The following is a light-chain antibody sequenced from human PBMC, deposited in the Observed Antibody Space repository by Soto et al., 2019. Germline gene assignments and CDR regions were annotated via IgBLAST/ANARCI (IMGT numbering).Light chain of an antibody. V-gene: IGKV1-9*01. CDR1: QDISTS. Sequence: DIQLTQSPSFLSASVGDRVTVSCRASQDISTSLAWFQQKAGKVPQLLVYPASTLQDGVPSRFSGSGSGTYFALTINNLQAEDFATYYCQQLNSYPLTFGGGTKVEIK. J-gene: IGKJ4*01. CDR3: QQLNSYPLT. CDR2: PAS.